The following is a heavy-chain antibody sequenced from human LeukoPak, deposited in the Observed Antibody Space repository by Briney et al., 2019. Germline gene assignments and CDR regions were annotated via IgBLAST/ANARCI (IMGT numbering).Heavy chain of an antibody. CDR1: GHTFTTFA. V-gene: IGHV1-3*01. CDR2: INAGNGNT. Sequence: GSVKVSCKASGHTFTTFAIHWVRQAPGQSLEWMGWINAGNGNTIYSQKFQGRVTITRDTSASTAYMELSSLRSEDTAVYYCARVYSSSRGNYFDYWGQGTLVTVSS. J-gene: IGHJ4*02. D-gene: IGHD6-13*01. CDR3: ARVYSSSRGNYFDY.